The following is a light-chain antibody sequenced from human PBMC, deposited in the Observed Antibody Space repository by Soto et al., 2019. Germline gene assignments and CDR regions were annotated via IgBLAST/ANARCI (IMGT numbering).Light chain of an antibody. CDR3: QQYYCTPLT. V-gene: IGKV4-1*01. CDR2: WAS. Sequence: DIVMTQSPDSLAVSLGERATINCKSSQSVLYSSNNQNYLAWYQQKPGQPPKLLTYWASTRATGGPDRCSGSRSGTDVTLTIGSLQAEDVAVYYCQQYYCTPLTFGVGTKVESK. J-gene: IGKJ4*01. CDR1: QSVLYSSNNQNY.